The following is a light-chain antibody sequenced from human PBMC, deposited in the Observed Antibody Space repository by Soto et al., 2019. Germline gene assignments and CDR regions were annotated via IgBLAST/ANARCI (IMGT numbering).Light chain of an antibody. CDR3: QQRNNWPQFT. V-gene: IGKV3-11*01. CDR2: DAS. Sequence: EIVLTQSPATLSLSPGERATLSCRASQSISRFLAWYQQKPGQAPRLLIYDASSRATGIPARFSGSGSGPDFTLTISSLEPEDFAVYYCQQRNNWPQFTVGQGTKLEIK. CDR1: QSISRF. J-gene: IGKJ2*01.